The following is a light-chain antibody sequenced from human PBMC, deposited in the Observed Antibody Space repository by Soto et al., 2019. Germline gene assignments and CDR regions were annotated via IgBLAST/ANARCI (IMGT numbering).Light chain of an antibody. CDR1: SSDVGAYNY. V-gene: IGLV2-14*03. Sequence: QSVLTQPASVSGSPGQSITISCSGTSSDVGAYNYVSWYQQHPAKAPKLMIYDVSNRPSGVSDRFSGSKSGNAASLTISGLQAEDEADYYYYSYTSSSTYVFGSGTKVTV. CDR2: DVS. J-gene: IGLJ1*01. CDR3: YSYTSSSTYV.